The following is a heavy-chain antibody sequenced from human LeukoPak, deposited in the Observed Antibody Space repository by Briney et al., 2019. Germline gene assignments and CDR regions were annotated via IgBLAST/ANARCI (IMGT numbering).Heavy chain of an antibody. CDR3: ARFGNYYYYYGMDV. J-gene: IGHJ6*02. V-gene: IGHV3-33*05. D-gene: IGHD3-3*01. CDR1: GFSFSTYG. Sequence: GRSLRLSCAASGFSFSTYGMHWVRQAPGKGLEWVAVILYDGSRKYYVDSVKGRFTISRDNSKNTLYLQMNSLRAEDTAVYYCARFGNYYYYYGMDVWGQGTTVTVSS. CDR2: ILYDGSRK.